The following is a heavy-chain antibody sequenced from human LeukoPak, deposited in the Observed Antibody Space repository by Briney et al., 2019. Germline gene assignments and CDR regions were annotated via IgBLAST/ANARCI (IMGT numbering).Heavy chain of an antibody. V-gene: IGHV3-48*03. J-gene: IGHJ3*02. CDR2: ISSSGSTI. CDR3: AQILTASSDAFDI. Sequence: PGGSLRLSCAASGFTFGGSAMHWVRQAPGKGLEWVSYISSSGSTIYYADSVKGRFTISRDNAKNSLYLQMNSLRAEDTAVYYCAQILTASSDAFDIWGQGTMVTVSS. D-gene: IGHD3-9*01. CDR1: GFTFGGSA.